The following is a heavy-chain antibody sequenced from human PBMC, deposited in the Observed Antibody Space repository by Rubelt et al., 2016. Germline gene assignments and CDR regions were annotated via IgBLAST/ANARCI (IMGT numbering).Heavy chain of an antibody. D-gene: IGHD6-19*01. J-gene: IGHJ6*02. CDR1: GGSISSSNW. Sequence: QVQLQQWGAGLLKPSETLSLTCAVSGGSISSSNWWSWVRQPPGKGLEWIGEIYHSGGTNYNPSLRCRVTISVGKSKNQFSLKLSSVTAADTAVYYWARDPFRTNGFVAAYYGMDVWGQGTTVTVSS. V-gene: IGHV4-4*02. CDR3: ARDPFRTNGFVAAYYGMDV. CDR2: IYHSGGT.